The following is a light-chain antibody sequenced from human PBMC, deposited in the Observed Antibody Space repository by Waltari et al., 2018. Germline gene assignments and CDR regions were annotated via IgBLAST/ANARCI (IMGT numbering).Light chain of an antibody. CDR2: DAS. Sequence: DILMTQSPFLLSASVGERVTITCQASQDISNYLNWFQQKPGEAPKLLIYDASNLETGVPSRFSGSGSGTDFTFTISSLQPEDLATYYCQQYDHLPLTFGGGTKVEIK. CDR3: QQYDHLPLT. CDR1: QDISNY. V-gene: IGKV1-33*01. J-gene: IGKJ4*01.